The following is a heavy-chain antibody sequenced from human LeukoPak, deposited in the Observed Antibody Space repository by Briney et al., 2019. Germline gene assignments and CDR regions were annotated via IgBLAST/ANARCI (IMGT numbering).Heavy chain of an antibody. CDR1: GFTFSTYW. CDR2: IKQEGSEK. J-gene: IGHJ6*03. Sequence: GVSLRLSCAASGFTFSTYWMTWVRQAPGRGLEWVANIKQEGSEKYYVDSVKGRFTISRDNAKNSLFLQMNSLRVEDTAVYYCARENIEYCSSASCYGVGRYYYYMDVWGKGTTVTVSS. V-gene: IGHV3-7*01. D-gene: IGHD2-2*01. CDR3: ARENIEYCSSASCYGVGRYYYYMDV.